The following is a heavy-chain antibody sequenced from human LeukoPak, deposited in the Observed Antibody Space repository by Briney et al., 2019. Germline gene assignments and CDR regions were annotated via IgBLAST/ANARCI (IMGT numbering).Heavy chain of an antibody. V-gene: IGHV4-34*01. CDR3: ARGHPLSSYDFWSGYYRPQLGWFDP. J-gene: IGHJ5*02. D-gene: IGHD3-3*01. CDR2: INHSGST. CDR1: GGSFSGYY. Sequence: SETLSLTCAVYGGSFSGYYWSWIRQPPGKGLEWIGEINHSGSTNYNPSLKSRVTISVDTSKNQFSLKLSSVTAADTAVYYCARGHPLSSYDFWSGYYRPQLGWFDPWGQGTLVTVSS.